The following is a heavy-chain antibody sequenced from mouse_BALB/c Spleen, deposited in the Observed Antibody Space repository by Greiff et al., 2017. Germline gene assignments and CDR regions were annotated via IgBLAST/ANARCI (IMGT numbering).Heavy chain of an antibody. CDR2: ISSGSSTI. Sequence: EVKVEESGGGLVQPGGSRKLSCAASGFTFSSFGMHWVRQAPEKGLEWVAYISSGSSTIYYADTVKGRFTISRDNPKNTLFLQMTSLRSEDTAMYYCSREEGYGPACFAYWGQGTLVTVSA. D-gene: IGHD1-2*01. CDR3: SREEGYGPACFAY. CDR1: GFTFSSFG. J-gene: IGHJ3*01. V-gene: IGHV5-17*02.